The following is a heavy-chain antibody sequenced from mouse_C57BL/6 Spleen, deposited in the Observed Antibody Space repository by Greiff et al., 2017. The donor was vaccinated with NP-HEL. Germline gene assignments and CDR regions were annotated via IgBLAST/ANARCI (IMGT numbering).Heavy chain of an antibody. CDR2: IYPGGGYT. V-gene: IGHV1-63*01. Sequence: VKLVESGAELVRPGTSVKMSCKASGYTFTNYWIGWAKQRPGHGLEWIGDIYPGGGYTNYNEKFKGKATLTADKSSSTAYMQFSSLTSEDSAIYYCARSPGSSYRYFDVWGTGTTVTVSS. CDR1: GYTFTNYW. D-gene: IGHD1-1*01. CDR3: ARSPGSSYRYFDV. J-gene: IGHJ1*03.